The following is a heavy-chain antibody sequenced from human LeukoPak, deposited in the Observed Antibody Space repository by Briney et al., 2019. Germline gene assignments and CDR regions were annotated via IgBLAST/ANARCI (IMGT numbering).Heavy chain of an antibody. D-gene: IGHD4-17*01. J-gene: IGHJ5*02. V-gene: IGHV3-7*01. CDR3: ARAPGEGWFDP. CDR2: IKQDGSEK. CDR1: GFTFSSYW. Sequence: GGSLRLSCAAPGFTFSSYWMSWVRQAPGKGLEWVASIKQDGSEKYYVDSVKGRFTISRDNAKNSLYLQMNSLRAEDTALYYCARAPGEGWFDPWGQGTLVTVSS.